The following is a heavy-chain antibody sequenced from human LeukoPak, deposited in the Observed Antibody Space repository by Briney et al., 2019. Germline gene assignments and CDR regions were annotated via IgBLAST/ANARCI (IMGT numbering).Heavy chain of an antibody. V-gene: IGHV4-34*01. Sequence: SETLSLTCTVSGGSISGFYWSWIRQPPGKGLEWIGEINHSGSTNYNPSLKSRVTISVDTSKNQFSLKLSSVTAADTAVYYCARGLSSGWSSYGMDVWGQGTTVTVSS. CDR2: INHSGST. CDR1: GGSISGFY. J-gene: IGHJ6*02. D-gene: IGHD6-19*01. CDR3: ARGLSSGWSSYGMDV.